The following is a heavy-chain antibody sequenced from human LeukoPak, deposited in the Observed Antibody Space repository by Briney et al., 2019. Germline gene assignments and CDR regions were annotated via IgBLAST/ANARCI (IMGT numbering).Heavy chain of an antibody. CDR3: ARDTGNHPNNWLDP. D-gene: IGHD1-14*01. CDR1: GFSFSSHA. CDR2: IWYDGSNT. Sequence: GGSLRLSCAASGFSFSSHAMQWVRQAPGKGLEWVALIWYDGSNTYYEDSVQGRFTMSRDNSKNALYLQMNSLRAEDTAIYYCARDTGNHPNNWLDPWGQGALVTVSS. J-gene: IGHJ5*02. V-gene: IGHV3-33*01.